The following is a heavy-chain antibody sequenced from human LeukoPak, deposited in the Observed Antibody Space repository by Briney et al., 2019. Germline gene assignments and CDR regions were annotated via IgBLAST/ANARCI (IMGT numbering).Heavy chain of an antibody. J-gene: IGHJ4*02. Sequence: PSETLSLTCTVSGYSISSGYYWGWIRQPPGKGLEWIGSIYHSGSTYYNPSLKSRVTISVDTSKNQFSLKLSSVTAADTAVYYCAREGSATLYLDYWGQGTLVTVSS. D-gene: IGHD2-15*01. V-gene: IGHV4-38-2*02. CDR1: GYSISSGYY. CDR3: AREGSATLYLDY. CDR2: IYHSGST.